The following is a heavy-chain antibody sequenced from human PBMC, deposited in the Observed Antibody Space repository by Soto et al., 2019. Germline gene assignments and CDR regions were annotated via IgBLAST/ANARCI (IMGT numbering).Heavy chain of an antibody. CDR1: GYSFPHYW. V-gene: IGHV5-51*01. Sequence: GESLKISCKASGYSFPHYWIGWVRQMPGKGLDWMGIIYPGDSSPRYSPSFQGQVTISADESITTAYLQMNSLKTEDTAVYYCTTDWFLVTRDWGQGSLVTVSS. CDR3: TTDWFLVTRD. J-gene: IGHJ4*02. CDR2: IYPGDSSP. D-gene: IGHD3-10*01.